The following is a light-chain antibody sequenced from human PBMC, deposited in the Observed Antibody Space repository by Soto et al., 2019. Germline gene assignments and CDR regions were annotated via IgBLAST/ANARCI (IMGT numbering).Light chain of an antibody. V-gene: IGKV3-15*01. Sequence: EIVLTQSPATLSVSPGEGATLSCSASQNVYTDLAWYQQKPGQAPRLLIYGASTRATDMPGRFSGRGSGTEFTLTISSLQSEDFAVYYCQQYGSFFGGGTKVDNK. CDR3: QQYGSF. J-gene: IGKJ4*01. CDR2: GAS. CDR1: QNVYTD.